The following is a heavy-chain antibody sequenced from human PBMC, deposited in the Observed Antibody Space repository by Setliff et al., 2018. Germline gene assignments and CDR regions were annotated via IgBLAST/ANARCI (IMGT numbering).Heavy chain of an antibody. Sequence: EPLSLTCTVSGYSISSGYIWGWIRQPPGKGLEWVGNIGHTGSINYNPSLKSRLTISRDTSKNQVSLKLNSVTATDTAVYYCARDLGHGGDSDYWGQGIQVTVSS. CDR3: ARDLGHGGDSDY. CDR1: GYSISSGYI. D-gene: IGHD2-21*02. V-gene: IGHV4-38-2*02. J-gene: IGHJ4*02. CDR2: IGHTGSI.